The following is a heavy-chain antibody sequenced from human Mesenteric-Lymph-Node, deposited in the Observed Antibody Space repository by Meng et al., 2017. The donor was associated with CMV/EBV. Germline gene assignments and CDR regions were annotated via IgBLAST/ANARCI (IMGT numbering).Heavy chain of an antibody. CDR1: GFTFGSYW. J-gene: IGHJ4*02. D-gene: IGHD6-19*01. Sequence: GESLKISCAASGFTFGSYWMQWVRQAPGKGLVWVSRIKSDGSGTTYADSVKGRFTISRDNAKNTVYLQMNSLRVEDTAVYYCARFGVAVAGYDYWGQGTLVTVSS. CDR3: ARFGVAVAGYDY. V-gene: IGHV3-74*01. CDR2: IKSDGSGT.